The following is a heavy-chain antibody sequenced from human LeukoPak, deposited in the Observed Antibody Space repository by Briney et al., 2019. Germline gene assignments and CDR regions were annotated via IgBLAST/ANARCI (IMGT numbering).Heavy chain of an antibody. CDR3: ARAGYCSGGSCYDY. Sequence: SESLSLTCTVSGGSISSSYWSWIRQPPGKGLEWIGYIYYSGSTNYNPSLKSRVTISVDTSKNQFSLKLSSVTAADTAVYYCARAGYCSGGSCYDYWGQGTLVTVSS. CDR2: IYYSGST. CDR1: GGSISSSY. J-gene: IGHJ4*02. V-gene: IGHV4-59*01. D-gene: IGHD2-15*01.